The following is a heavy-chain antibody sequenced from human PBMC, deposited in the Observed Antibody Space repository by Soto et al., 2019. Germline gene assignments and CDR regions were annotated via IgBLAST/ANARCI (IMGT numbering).Heavy chain of an antibody. D-gene: IGHD6-13*01. CDR3: ARGQSSSWDYYFDY. J-gene: IGHJ4*02. V-gene: IGHV4-34*01. Sequence: AVYGGSFSGYYWSWIRQPPGKGLEWIGEINHSGSTNYNPSLKSRVTISVDTSKNQFSLKLSSVTAADTAVYYCARGQSSSWDYYFDYWGQGTLVTVSS. CDR1: GGSFSGYY. CDR2: INHSGST.